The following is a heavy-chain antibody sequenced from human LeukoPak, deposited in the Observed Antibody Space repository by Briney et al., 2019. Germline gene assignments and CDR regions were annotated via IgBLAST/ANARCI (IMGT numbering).Heavy chain of an antibody. CDR1: GFTFSSYA. D-gene: IGHD3-9*01. J-gene: IGHJ3*02. CDR2: ISGSGGST. Sequence: GGSLRLSCAASGFTFSSYAISWVRQAPGKGLEWVSAISGSGGSTYYADSVKGRFTISRDNSKNTLYLQMNSLRAEDTAVYYCAKRTVLLRYFDWLPRPLDAFDIWGQGTMVTVSS. CDR3: AKRTVLLRYFDWLPRPLDAFDI. V-gene: IGHV3-23*01.